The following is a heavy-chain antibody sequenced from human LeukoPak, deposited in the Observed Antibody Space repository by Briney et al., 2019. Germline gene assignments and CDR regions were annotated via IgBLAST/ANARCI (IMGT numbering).Heavy chain of an antibody. Sequence: GGSLRLSCAASEFTFSSYGMHWVRQAPGKGLEWVAFIRYDGSNKYCADSVKGRFTISRDNSKNTLYLQMNSLRAEDTAVYYCAKEIWPTVTTPGWTYFDYWGQGALVTVSS. CDR3: AKEIWPTVTTPGWTYFDY. D-gene: IGHD4-17*01. V-gene: IGHV3-30*02. CDR2: IRYDGSNK. J-gene: IGHJ4*02. CDR1: EFTFSSYG.